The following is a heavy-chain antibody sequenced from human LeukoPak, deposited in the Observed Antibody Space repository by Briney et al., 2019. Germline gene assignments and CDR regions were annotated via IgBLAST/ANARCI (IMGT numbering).Heavy chain of an antibody. Sequence: PGGSLKLSCAASGFTFSGSAMHWVRQASGKGLEWVGRIRSKANSYATAYAASVKGRFTISRDDSKNTAYLQMNSLKTEDTAVYYCTSDWSADRAILGFGYWGQGTLVTVSS. CDR3: TSDWSADRAILGFGY. V-gene: IGHV3-73*01. D-gene: IGHD2-2*01. J-gene: IGHJ4*02. CDR1: GFTFSGSA. CDR2: IRSKANSYAT.